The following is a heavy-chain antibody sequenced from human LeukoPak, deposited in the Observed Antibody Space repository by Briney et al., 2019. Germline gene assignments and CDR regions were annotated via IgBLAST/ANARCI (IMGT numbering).Heavy chain of an antibody. CDR3: ARDRRVVVILDY. CDR2: INPSGGST. D-gene: IGHD2-15*01. J-gene: IGHJ4*02. Sequence: ASVKVSCRASGYTFTSYYMHWVRQAPGQGLEWMGIINPSGGSTSYAQKFQGRVTMTRDTSTSTVYMELSSLRSVDTAVYYCARDRRVVVILDYWGQGTLVAVSS. V-gene: IGHV1-46*01. CDR1: GYTFTSYY.